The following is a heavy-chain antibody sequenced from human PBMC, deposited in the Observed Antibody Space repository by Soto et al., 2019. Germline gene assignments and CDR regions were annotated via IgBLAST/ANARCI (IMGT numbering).Heavy chain of an antibody. V-gene: IGHV2-5*01. CDR1: GFSLSSNRVG. CDR2: IYWNDDK. CDR3: AHSGYDSGGYYYGFFAH. D-gene: IGHD3-22*01. J-gene: IGHJ4*02. Sequence: SGPTLVNPTETLTLTCTVSGFSLSSNRVGVGWIRQPPGKALEWLALIYWNDDKRYSPSLESRLTITKDTSKNQVVLTMTKMDPVDTATYYCAHSGYDSGGYYYGFFAHWGQGTRVTVSS.